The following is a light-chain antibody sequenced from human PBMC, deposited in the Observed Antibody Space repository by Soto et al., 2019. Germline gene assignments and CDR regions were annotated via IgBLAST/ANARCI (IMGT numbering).Light chain of an antibody. CDR3: QETFSTPSFT. J-gene: IGKJ4*01. Sequence: DIRMTQSPSSLSASVGDGVTITCRASQSISNYVNWYQQKPGKAPKLLIYAASRLQSGVPSRFIGTGSRTDFTLTISSLQPEDFATYYCQETFSTPSFTFGVGTKGES. V-gene: IGKV1-39*01. CDR1: QSISNY. CDR2: AAS.